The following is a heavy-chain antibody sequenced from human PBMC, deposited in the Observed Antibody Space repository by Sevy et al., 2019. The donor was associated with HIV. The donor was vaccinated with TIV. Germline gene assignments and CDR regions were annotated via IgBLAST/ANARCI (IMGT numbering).Heavy chain of an antibody. Sequence: GGSLRLSCAVSGFTFSFYWMTWVRQAPGKGLEWVANINQDGSETYYVDSVKGRITISRDNAKNSLYLQMDSLRAEDTAVYYCARKRPAYFDYWGQGTLVTVSS. CDR3: ARKRPAYFDY. CDR1: GFTFSFYW. V-gene: IGHV3-7*03. CDR2: INQDGSET. D-gene: IGHD2-21*01. J-gene: IGHJ4*02.